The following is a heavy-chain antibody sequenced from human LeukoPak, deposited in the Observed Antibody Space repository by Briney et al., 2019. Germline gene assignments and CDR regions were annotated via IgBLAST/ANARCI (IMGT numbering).Heavy chain of an antibody. D-gene: IGHD6-19*01. CDR2: ISSSSSNI. Sequence: GGSLGLYCAASGFTFSSYSMNWVRQAPGKGLEWVSYISSSSSNIYYADSVKGRFTISRDNAKNSLYLQMNSLRDEDTAVYYCAREGRGIAVAWTWGQGTLVTVSP. V-gene: IGHV3-48*02. J-gene: IGHJ5*02. CDR3: AREGRGIAVAWT. CDR1: GFTFSSYS.